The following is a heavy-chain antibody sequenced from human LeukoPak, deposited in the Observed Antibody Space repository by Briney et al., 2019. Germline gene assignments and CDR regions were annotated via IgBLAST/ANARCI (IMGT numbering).Heavy chain of an antibody. J-gene: IGHJ4*02. CDR1: GFTVSSNY. V-gene: IGHV3-11*04. Sequence: GGSLRLSCAASGFTVSSNYMSWVRQAPGKGLEWVSYILNSGTTTYYADSVKGRFTISRDNAKNSLYLQMNSLRAEDTGVYYCARDPPDYWGQGILVTVSP. CDR2: ILNSGTTT. CDR3: ARDPPDY.